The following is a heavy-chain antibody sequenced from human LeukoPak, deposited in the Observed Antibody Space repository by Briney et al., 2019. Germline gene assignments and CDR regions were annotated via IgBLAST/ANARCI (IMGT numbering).Heavy chain of an antibody. J-gene: IGHJ4*02. CDR2: INPAGGST. CDR1: GYTFTSYY. D-gene: IGHD3-22*01. CDR3: ARGRGVHDSHTYDYFDY. Sequence: GASVNVSCTASGYTFTSYYIHWVRQAPGQGLEWMGIINPAGGSTTYAQKFQGSRLTLTRDTSTSTVYMELSSLRSEDTAVYYCARGRGVHDSHTYDYFDYWGQGSLVTVSS. V-gene: IGHV1-46*01.